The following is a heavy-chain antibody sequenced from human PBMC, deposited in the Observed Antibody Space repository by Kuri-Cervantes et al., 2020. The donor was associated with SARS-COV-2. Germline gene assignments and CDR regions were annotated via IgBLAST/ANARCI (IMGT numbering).Heavy chain of an antibody. CDR1: GFTFSSYA. CDR2: ISYDGSNK. CDR3: ARDLSGRFDP. J-gene: IGHJ5*02. D-gene: IGHD5/OR15-5a*01. Sequence: GESLKISCAASGFTFSSYAMHWVRQAPGKGLEWVAVISYDGSNKYYADSVKGRFTISRDNSKSTLYLQMSSLRAEDTAVYYCARDLSGRFDPWGQGTLVTVSS. V-gene: IGHV3-30-3*01.